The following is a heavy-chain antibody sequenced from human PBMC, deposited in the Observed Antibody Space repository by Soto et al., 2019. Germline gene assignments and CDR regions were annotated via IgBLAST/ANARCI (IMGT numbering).Heavy chain of an antibody. CDR2: IYYSGST. Sequence: PSETLSLTCTVSGGSTSSGDYYWSWIRQPPGKGLEWIGYIYYSGSTYYNPSLKSRVTISVDTSKNQFSLKLSSVTAADTAVYYCARGRANYYYYYGMDVWGQGTTVTVSS. J-gene: IGHJ6*02. CDR1: GGSTSSGDYY. CDR3: ARGRANYYYYYGMDV. V-gene: IGHV4-30-4*01.